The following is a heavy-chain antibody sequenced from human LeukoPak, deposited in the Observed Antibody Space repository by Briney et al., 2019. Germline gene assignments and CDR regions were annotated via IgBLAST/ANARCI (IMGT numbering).Heavy chain of an antibody. J-gene: IGHJ5*02. D-gene: IGHD6-19*01. Sequence: RASVKVSCKASGYAFTNYGINWVRQAPGQGLEWMGWISVYNGNTNYAQKLQDRVTMTTDTSTSTAYMEVRSLRSDDTAVYYCARDYSSGWYKGWFDPWGQGTLVTVSS. CDR1: GYAFTNYG. CDR2: ISVYNGNT. V-gene: IGHV1-18*01. CDR3: ARDYSSGWYKGWFDP.